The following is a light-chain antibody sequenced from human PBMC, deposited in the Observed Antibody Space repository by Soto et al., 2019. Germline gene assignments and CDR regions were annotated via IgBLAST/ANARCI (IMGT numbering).Light chain of an antibody. CDR2: DAS. CDR3: QHRMNWTLT. CDR1: QSVSSN. V-gene: IGKV3-11*01. J-gene: IGKJ5*01. Sequence: EIVMTQSPATLSLSPGERATLSCRASQSVSSNLAWYQQKPGQAPRLLIYDASNRATGIPARFSGSGSETDFTLTISSLQNEDFAVYYCQHRMNWTLTFGQGTRLEIK.